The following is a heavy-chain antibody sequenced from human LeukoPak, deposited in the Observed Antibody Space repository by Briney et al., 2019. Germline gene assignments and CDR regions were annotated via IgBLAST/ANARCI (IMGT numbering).Heavy chain of an antibody. CDR1: GFTVSSNY. V-gene: IGHV3-66*01. CDR3: ARDIAPRGAFDI. CDR2: IYSGGST. Sequence: QPGGSLGLSCAASGFTVSSNYMSWVRQAPGKGLGWVSVIYSGGSTYYAESVKGRFTISRDNSKNTPYLQMNSLRAEDTAVYYCARDIAPRGAFDIWGQGTMVTVSS. J-gene: IGHJ3*02. D-gene: IGHD2-15*01.